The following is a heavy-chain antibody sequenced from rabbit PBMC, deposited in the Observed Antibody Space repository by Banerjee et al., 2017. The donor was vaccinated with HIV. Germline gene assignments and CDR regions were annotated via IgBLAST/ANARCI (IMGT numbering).Heavy chain of an antibody. V-gene: IGHV1S43*01. CDR3: ARGSDCTYGYTDCAFRL. Sequence: QSLEESGGGLVQPEGSLTLTCTASGFSFSSSYWICWVRQAPGKGLELIGCIYTGSGNTYYASWVNGRFTISRSTSLNTVTLKMTSLTAADTATHFCARGSDCTYGYTDCAFRLWGPGTLVTVS. D-gene: IGHD6-1*01. CDR2: IYTGSGNT. J-gene: IGHJ4*01. CDR1: GFSFSSSYW.